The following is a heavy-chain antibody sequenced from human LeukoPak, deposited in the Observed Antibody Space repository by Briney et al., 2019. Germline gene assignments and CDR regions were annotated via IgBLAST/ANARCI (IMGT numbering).Heavy chain of an antibody. J-gene: IGHJ4*02. Sequence: PSETLSLTCTVSGGSVSSGSYYWSWIRQPPGKGLEWIGYIYYSGSTNYNPSLKCRVTISVDTSKNQFSLKLSSVTAADTAVYYCARDRVEMATIHYFDYWGQGTLVTVSS. V-gene: IGHV4-61*01. CDR2: IYYSGST. D-gene: IGHD5-24*01. CDR1: GGSVSSGSYY. CDR3: ARDRVEMATIHYFDY.